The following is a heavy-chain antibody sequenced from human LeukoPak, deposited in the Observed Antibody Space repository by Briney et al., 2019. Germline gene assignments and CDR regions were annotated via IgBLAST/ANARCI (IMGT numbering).Heavy chain of an antibody. CDR1: GGSISNWY. V-gene: IGHV4-4*07. CDR2: IYASGST. D-gene: IGHD2-15*01. J-gene: IGHJ4*02. Sequence: PSETLSLTCTVSGGSISNWYWTWIWQPAGKGLEWIGRIYASGSTDYNPSLKSRVTMSVDRSNTQFSLKLSSVTAADTGVYYCARAHCSGGSCYLDYWGQGSLVTVSS. CDR3: ARAHCSGGSCYLDY.